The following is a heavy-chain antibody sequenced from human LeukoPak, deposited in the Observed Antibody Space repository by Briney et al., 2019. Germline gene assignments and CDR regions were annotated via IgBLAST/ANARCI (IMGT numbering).Heavy chain of an antibody. CDR2: ISGSGGST. J-gene: IGHJ6*02. V-gene: IGHV3-23*01. Sequence: PGGSLRLSCAASGFTFSSYAMTWVRQAPGKGLEWDSAISGSGGSTYYADSVKGRFTISRDNSKNTLYLQMNSLRAEDTAVYYCAGRELRYYYYGMDVWGQGTTVTVSS. CDR3: AGRELRYYYYGMDV. D-gene: IGHD1-26*01. CDR1: GFTFSSYA.